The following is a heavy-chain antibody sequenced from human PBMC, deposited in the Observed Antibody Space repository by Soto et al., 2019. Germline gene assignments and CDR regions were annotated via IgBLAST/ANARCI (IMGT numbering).Heavy chain of an antibody. CDR1: GGSISSYY. D-gene: IGHD6-19*01. Sequence: SETLSLTCTVSGGSISSYYWSWIRQPPGKGLEWIGYIYYSGSTNYNPSLKSRVTISVAPSKNQFSLKLSSVTAADTAVYYCARTTQWLVPAFDYWGQGTLVTVSS. CDR3: ARTTQWLVPAFDY. V-gene: IGHV4-59*01. J-gene: IGHJ4*02. CDR2: IYYSGST.